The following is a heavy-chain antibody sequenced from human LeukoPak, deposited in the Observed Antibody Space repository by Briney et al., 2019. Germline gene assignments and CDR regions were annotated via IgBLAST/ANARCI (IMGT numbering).Heavy chain of an antibody. D-gene: IGHD2-2*01. CDR1: GGSFSGYY. CDR3: ARGHCSSTSCYHPWGEWFDP. V-gene: IGHV4-34*01. CDR2: INHSGST. Sequence: SETLSLTCAVYGGSFSGYYWSWIRQPPGKGLEWIGEINHSGSTNYNPSLKSRVTISVDASKNQFPLKLSSVTAADTAVYYCARGHCSSTSCYHPWGEWFDPWGQGTLVTVSS. J-gene: IGHJ5*02.